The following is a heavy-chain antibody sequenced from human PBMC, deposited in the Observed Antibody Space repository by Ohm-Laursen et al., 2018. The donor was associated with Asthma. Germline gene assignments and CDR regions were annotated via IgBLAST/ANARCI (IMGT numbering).Heavy chain of an antibody. D-gene: IGHD2/OR15-2a*01. CDR3: AREIGGPELSGMDV. CDR1: GGTFSSYA. J-gene: IGHJ6*02. V-gene: IGHV1-69*17. CDR2: IIPIFGIA. Sequence: GSSVKVSCKASGGTFSSYAISWVRQAPGQGLEWMGGIIPIFGIANYAQKFQGRVTITADKSTSTAYMELSSLRSEDTAVYYCAREIGGPELSGMDVWGQGTTVTVSS.